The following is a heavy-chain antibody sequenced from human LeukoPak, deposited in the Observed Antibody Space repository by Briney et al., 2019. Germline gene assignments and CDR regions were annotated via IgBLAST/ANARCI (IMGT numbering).Heavy chain of an antibody. V-gene: IGHV4-61*02. CDR3: ARASLWFGELYDAFDI. Sequence: PSETLSLTCTVSGVSIRSGSYYWSWIRQPAGKGLEWIGRIYTSGSTNYNPSLKSRDTISVDTSKNQFSLKLSSVTAADTAVYYCARASLWFGELYDAFDIWGQGTMVTVSS. D-gene: IGHD3-10*01. J-gene: IGHJ3*02. CDR2: IYTSGST. CDR1: GVSIRSGSYY.